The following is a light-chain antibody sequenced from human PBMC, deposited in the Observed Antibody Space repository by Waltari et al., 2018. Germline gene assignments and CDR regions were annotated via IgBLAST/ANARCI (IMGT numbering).Light chain of an antibody. CDR3: QHYESLPVT. Sequence: QSPGTLSLSSGESATLSCRTSQSISKYLAWYQQKPGQAPRLLIYHASSRATGIPDRFSGSGSGTDFSLTISRLEPEDFAVYYCQHYESLPVTFGQGTKV. CDR2: HAS. CDR1: QSISKY. V-gene: IGKV3-20*01. J-gene: IGKJ1*01.